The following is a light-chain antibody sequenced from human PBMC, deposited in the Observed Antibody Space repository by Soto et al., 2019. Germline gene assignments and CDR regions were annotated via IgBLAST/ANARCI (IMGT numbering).Light chain of an antibody. CDR2: GAS. CDR1: QSVSSN. Sequence: EIVMTQSPATLSVSPGERATLSCRASQSVSSNLAWYQQKPGQAPRLLIYGASTRATGIPARFSGSGSGTELPLTISSRQSEDFAVYYCQQYNNWPPWTFGQGTKVEIK. J-gene: IGKJ1*01. CDR3: QQYNNWPPWT. V-gene: IGKV3-15*01.